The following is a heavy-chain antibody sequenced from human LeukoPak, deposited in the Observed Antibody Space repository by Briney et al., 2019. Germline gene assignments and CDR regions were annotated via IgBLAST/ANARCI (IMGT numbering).Heavy chain of an antibody. CDR1: GGSFSGYY. D-gene: IGHD3-10*01. Sequence: SETLSLTCAVYGGSFSGYYWSWIRQPPGKGLEWIGEINHSGSTNYNPSLKSRVTISVDTSKNQFSLKLSSVTAADTAVYYCARHRFGSGSYYYYYYYYMDVWGKGTTVTISS. V-gene: IGHV4-34*01. CDR2: INHSGST. J-gene: IGHJ6*03. CDR3: ARHRFGSGSYYYYYYYYMDV.